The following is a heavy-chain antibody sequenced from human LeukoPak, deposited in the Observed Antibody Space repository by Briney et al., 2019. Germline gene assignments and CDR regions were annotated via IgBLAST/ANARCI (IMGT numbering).Heavy chain of an antibody. Sequence: RSSETLSLTCTVSGGSISSGGYYWSWIRQHPGKGLEWIGYIYYSGSTYYNPSLKSRVTISVDTSKNQFSLKLSSVTAADTAVYYCARDLREGPFDPWGQGTLVTVSS. CDR3: ARDLREGPFDP. J-gene: IGHJ5*02. V-gene: IGHV4-31*03. D-gene: IGHD3-10*01. CDR1: GGSISSGGYY. CDR2: IYYSGST.